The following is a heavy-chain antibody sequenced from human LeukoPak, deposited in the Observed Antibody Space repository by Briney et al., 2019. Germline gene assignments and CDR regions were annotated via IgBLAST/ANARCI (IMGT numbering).Heavy chain of an antibody. V-gene: IGHV3-23*01. CDR2: ISGGDGTT. CDR1: GFTFSSYA. Sequence: GGSLRLSCAASGFTFSSYAMTWVRQAPGKGLEWLSGISGGDGTTDYADSVKGRFTISRDNSKKTLYLQMNSLRVEDTAVYYCAKNRSQTSGLADWGQGTLVTVSS. CDR3: AKNRSQTSGLAD. J-gene: IGHJ4*02. D-gene: IGHD6-19*01.